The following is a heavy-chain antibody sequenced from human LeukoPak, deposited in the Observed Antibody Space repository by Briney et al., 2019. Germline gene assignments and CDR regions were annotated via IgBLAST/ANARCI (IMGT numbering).Heavy chain of an antibody. CDR2: ISSSSSHI. J-gene: IGHJ1*01. CDR1: GFTFSSYS. Sequence: GGSLRLSCAASGFTFSSYSMHWVRQAPGKGLEWVASISSSSSHIHYADSVKGRFTISRDNAKNSLYLQMSSLRAEDTAVYYCARDSSSWSAEYFQHWGQGTLVTVSS. D-gene: IGHD6-13*01. CDR3: ARDSSSWSAEYFQH. V-gene: IGHV3-21*01.